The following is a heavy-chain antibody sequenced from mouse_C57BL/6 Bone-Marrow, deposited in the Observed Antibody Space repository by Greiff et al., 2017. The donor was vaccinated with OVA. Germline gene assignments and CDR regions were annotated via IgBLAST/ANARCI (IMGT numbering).Heavy chain of an antibody. D-gene: IGHD2-1*01. V-gene: IGHV14-4*01. CDR3: TTGEYDGKAGWFAY. J-gene: IGHJ3*01. Sequence: VQLQQSGAELVRPGASVKLSCTASGFNFTDDYMNWVKQRPEQGLEWIGWIDPENGDTAYASKFKGKATLTADTSSNTAYLQLSSLTSEDTAVYDGTTGEYDGKAGWFAYWGQGTLVTVSA. CDR2: IDPENGDT. CDR1: GFNFTDDY.